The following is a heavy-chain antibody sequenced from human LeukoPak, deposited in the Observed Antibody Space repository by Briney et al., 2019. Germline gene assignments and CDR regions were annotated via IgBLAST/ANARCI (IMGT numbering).Heavy chain of an antibody. CDR1: GFTFSSYA. D-gene: IGHD6-6*01. CDR3: AKESIAARFNYGMDV. V-gene: IGHV3-30-3*01. CDR2: ISYDGSNK. J-gene: IGHJ6*02. Sequence: GGSLRLSCAASGFTFSSYAMHWVRQAPGKGLEWVAVISYDGSNKYYADSVKGRFTISRDNSKNTLYLQMNSLRAEDTAVYYCAKESIAARFNYGMDVWGQGTTVTVSS.